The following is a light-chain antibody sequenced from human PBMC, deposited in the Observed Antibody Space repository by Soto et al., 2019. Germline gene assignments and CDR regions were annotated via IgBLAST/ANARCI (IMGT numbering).Light chain of an antibody. V-gene: IGLV4-69*02. Sequence: QLVLTQSPSASASLGASVKLTCTLSSEHSSYAIAWHQQRPEKGPRYLMKLNSDGSHSKGDGIPDRFSGSSSGAERYLTISSLQSEDEADYYCQTWGTGIRVFGGGTKLTVL. CDR1: SEHSSYA. J-gene: IGLJ3*02. CDR3: QTWGTGIRV. CDR2: LNSDGSH.